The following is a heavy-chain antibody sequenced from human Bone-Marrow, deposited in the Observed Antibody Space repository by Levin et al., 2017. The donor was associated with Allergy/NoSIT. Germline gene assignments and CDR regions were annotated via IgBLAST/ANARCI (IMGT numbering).Heavy chain of an antibody. D-gene: IGHD3-16*01. V-gene: IGHV1-2*02. Sequence: ASVKVSCKASGYTFTGYYMHWVRQAPGQGLEWMGWINPNSGGTNYAQKFQGRVTMTRDTSISTAYMELSRLRSDDTAVYYCARGPRRGTNPLFRTSNWFDPWGQGTLVTVSS. J-gene: IGHJ5*02. CDR1: GYTFTGYY. CDR2: INPNSGGT. CDR3: ARGPRRGTNPLFRTSNWFDP.